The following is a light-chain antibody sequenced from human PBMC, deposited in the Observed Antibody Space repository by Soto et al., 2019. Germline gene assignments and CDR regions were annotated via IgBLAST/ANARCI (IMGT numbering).Light chain of an antibody. J-gene: IGLJ1*01. CDR3: SSFTTSTPDV. CDR1: SSDVGAYDY. Sequence: QSALTQPASVSGAPGPSITLSCTGTSSDVGAYDYVSWYQQHPGEDPKLMIFDVSDRPSGVSNRVSGSKSGNKASLTISALQAEDESDYYCSSFTTSTPDVFGSGTKATVL. V-gene: IGLV2-14*03. CDR2: DVS.